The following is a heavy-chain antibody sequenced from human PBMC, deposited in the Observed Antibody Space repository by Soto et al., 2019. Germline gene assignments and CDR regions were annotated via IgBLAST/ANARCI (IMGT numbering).Heavy chain of an antibody. V-gene: IGHV3-23*01. Sequence: EVQLLESGGGLVQPGGSLTFTCIVSGFTSGKYAMSWVRQAPGKGLEWVSEIGGGGEYTNYADSVRGRFTMSRDNSKNTLYLHMSSLKVEDTAVYYCAKDEVAANGRADAFDIWGQGTVVTVSS. CDR3: AKDEVAANGRADAFDI. D-gene: IGHD2-15*01. J-gene: IGHJ3*02. CDR1: GFTSGKYA. CDR2: IGGGGEYT.